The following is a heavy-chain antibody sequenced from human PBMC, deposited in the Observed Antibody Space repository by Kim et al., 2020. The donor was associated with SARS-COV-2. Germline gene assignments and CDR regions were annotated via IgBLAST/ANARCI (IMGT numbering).Heavy chain of an antibody. CDR1: GFTFSSYS. Sequence: GGSLRLSCAASGFTFSSYSMNWVRQAPGKGLEWVSSISSSSSYIYYADSVKGRFTISRDNAKNSLYLQMNSLRAEDTAVYYCARESPDYYGSGSFNYYYYGMDVWGQGTTVTVSS. D-gene: IGHD3-10*01. J-gene: IGHJ6*02. CDR2: ISSSSSYI. V-gene: IGHV3-21*01. CDR3: ARESPDYYGSGSFNYYYYGMDV.